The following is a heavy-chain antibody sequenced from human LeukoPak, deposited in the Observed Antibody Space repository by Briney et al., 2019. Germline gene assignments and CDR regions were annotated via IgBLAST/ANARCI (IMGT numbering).Heavy chain of an antibody. CDR3: AKGIAYYYDSSGHH. V-gene: IGHV3-23*01. CDR2: ISGSGGST. CDR1: GFTFSSYA. J-gene: IGHJ4*02. Sequence: GGSLRLSCAASGFTFSSYAMSWVRQAPGKGLEWVSAISGSGGSTYYAGSVKGRFTISRDNSKNTLYLQMNSLRAEDTAVYYCAKGIAYYYDSSGHHWGQGTLVTVSS. D-gene: IGHD3-22*01.